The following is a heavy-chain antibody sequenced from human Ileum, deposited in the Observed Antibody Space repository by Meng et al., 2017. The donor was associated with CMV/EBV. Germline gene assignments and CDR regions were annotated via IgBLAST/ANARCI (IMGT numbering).Heavy chain of an antibody. CDR1: GLTFRDAW. J-gene: IGHJ4*03. CDR2: LRINTDGGTI. Sequence: GESLKISCSVSGLTFRDAWMSWVRQAPGKGLEWVRRLRINTDGGTIDYAAPVKGRFTISRDISKNTLYLQMHSLKSEDTGMYYCIWHTTPTCYFDLWGPGTLVTVSS. V-gene: IGHV3-15*01. D-gene: IGHD2-15*01. CDR3: IWHTTPTCYFDL.